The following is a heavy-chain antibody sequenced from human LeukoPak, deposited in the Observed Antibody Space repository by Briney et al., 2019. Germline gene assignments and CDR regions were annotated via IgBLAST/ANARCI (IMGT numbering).Heavy chain of an antibody. V-gene: IGHV3-48*03. D-gene: IGHD2-15*01. CDR1: GFTFNSYQ. CDR3: ARAGGGYWFDP. CDR2: IGSSGTAI. Sequence: GGSLRFSCPATGFTFNSYQMNWVRQAPGKALVWVSYIGSSGTAIYYADWGKGRFTISRNNAKNSLYLQMNSPRDEDTAVYYCARAGGGYWFDPWGQGTLVTVSS. J-gene: IGHJ5*02.